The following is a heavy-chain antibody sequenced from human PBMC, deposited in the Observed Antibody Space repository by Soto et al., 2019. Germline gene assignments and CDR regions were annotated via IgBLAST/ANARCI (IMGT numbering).Heavy chain of an antibody. J-gene: IGHJ5*02. CDR1: GGSISSGDYY. D-gene: IGHD4-4*01. V-gene: IGHV4-30-4*01. CDR3: AREKVTHNWFDP. CDR2: IYYSGST. Sequence: TSETLSLTCTVSGGSISSGDYYWSWIRQPPGKGLEWIGYIYYSGSTYYNPSLKSRVTISVDTSKNQFSLKLSSVTAADTAVYYCAREKVTHNWFDPWGQGTLVTVSS.